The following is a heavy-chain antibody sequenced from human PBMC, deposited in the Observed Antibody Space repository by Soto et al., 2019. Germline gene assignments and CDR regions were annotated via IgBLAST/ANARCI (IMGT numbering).Heavy chain of an antibody. CDR1: GFTFNNYA. V-gene: IGHV3-23*01. Sequence: GGSLRLSCAASGFTFNNYAMTWVRQAPGKGLEWVSSITGSGGSPYYADSVKGRFTVSRENSKNTLYLQMDSLRAEDTAVYYCAKSGYCSGGTCYRAFDNWGQGTLVTVSS. CDR2: ITGSGGSP. D-gene: IGHD2-15*01. J-gene: IGHJ4*02. CDR3: AKSGYCSGGTCYRAFDN.